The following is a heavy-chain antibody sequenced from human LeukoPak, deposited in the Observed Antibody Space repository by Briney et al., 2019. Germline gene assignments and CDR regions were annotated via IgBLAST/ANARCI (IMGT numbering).Heavy chain of an antibody. CDR2: ISSSSSYI. Sequence: GGSLRLSCAASGFTFSSYSMNWVRQAPGKGLEWVSSISSSSSYIYYADSVKGQFTISRDNAKNSLYLQMNSLRAEDTAVYYCARDLGYCSGGSCYYYDYWGQGTLVTVSS. CDR1: GFTFSSYS. V-gene: IGHV3-21*01. J-gene: IGHJ4*02. D-gene: IGHD2-15*01. CDR3: ARDLGYCSGGSCYYYDY.